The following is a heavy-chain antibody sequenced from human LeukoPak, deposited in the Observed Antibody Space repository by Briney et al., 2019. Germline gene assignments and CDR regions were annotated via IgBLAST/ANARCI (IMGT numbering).Heavy chain of an antibody. CDR1: GGSFSGYY. J-gene: IGHJ5*02. CDR2: INHSGST. CDR3: AIHIVVVPAAKQKNWLDP. D-gene: IGHD2-2*01. V-gene: IGHV4-34*01. Sequence: SETLSLTCAVYGGSFSGYYWSWIRQPPGKGREWIVEINHSGSTNYNPSLERRVTISVDTSKNQFSLKLSSVTGADTAVYYCAIHIVVVPAAKQKNWLDPWGQGTLDTV.